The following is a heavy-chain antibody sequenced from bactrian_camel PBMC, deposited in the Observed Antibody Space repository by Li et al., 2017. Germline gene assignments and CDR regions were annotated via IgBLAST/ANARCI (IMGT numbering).Heavy chain of an antibody. D-gene: IGHD2*01. Sequence: HVQLVESGGGLVQPGESLRLSCVASEFTSFTTLYMVWIRQAPGKGLEWVARIYDDGSKAAYLESVKGRFTISRDDAKNTVYLQMNSLQSEDTALYYYATGGGNWYFDYWGHGTQVTVS. V-gene: IGHV3-2*01. CDR2: IYDDGSKA. CDR1: EFTSFTTLY. J-gene: IGHJ6*01. CDR3: ATGGGNWYFDY.